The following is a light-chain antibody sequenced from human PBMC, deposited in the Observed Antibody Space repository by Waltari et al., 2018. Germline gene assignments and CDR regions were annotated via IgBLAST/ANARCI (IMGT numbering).Light chain of an antibody. Sequence: EIQMTQSPSSVSASVGDSVTITCRATQDINSALAWYQQKPGQAPNLLIYAVSSLQSGVLSRFSGSGSGTHFTLTISSLQPEDVATYYCQQGNTFPPTFGLGTRVQI. V-gene: IGKV1-12*01. CDR3: QQGNTFPPT. J-gene: IGKJ1*01. CDR2: AVS. CDR1: QDINSA.